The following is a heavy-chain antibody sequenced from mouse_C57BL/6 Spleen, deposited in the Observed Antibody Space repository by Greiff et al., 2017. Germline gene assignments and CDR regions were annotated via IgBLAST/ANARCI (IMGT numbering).Heavy chain of an antibody. J-gene: IGHJ2*01. CDR2: IDPSDSYT. D-gene: IGHD2-5*01. CDR1: GYTFTSYW. Sequence: QVQLQQPGAELVMPGASVKLSCKASGYTFTSYWMHWVKQRPGQGLEWIGEIDPSDSYTNYNQKFKGKSTLTVDKSSSTACMQLSSLTSEDSAVYYCARSDYSKGYFDYWGQGTTLTVSS. V-gene: IGHV1-69*01. CDR3: ARSDYSKGYFDY.